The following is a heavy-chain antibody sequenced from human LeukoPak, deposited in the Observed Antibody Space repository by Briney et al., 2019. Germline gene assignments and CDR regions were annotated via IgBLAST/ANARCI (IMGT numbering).Heavy chain of an antibody. V-gene: IGHV4-34*01. J-gene: IGHJ4*02. CDR1: GGSFSGYY. Sequence: SETLSLTCAVYGGSFSGYYWSWIRQPPGKGLEWIGEINHSGSTNYNPSLKSRVTISVDTSKNQFSLKLSSVTAADTAVYYCASSAGIEDSRPDYRGQGTLVTVSS. D-gene: IGHD1-14*01. CDR3: ASSAGIEDSRPDY. CDR2: INHSGST.